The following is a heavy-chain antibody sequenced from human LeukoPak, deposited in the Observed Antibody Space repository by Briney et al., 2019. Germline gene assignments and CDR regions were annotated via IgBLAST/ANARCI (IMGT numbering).Heavy chain of an antibody. J-gene: IGHJ4*02. CDR2: ISGSGGST. CDR3: AKDRRTYSSSWGFFDY. V-gene: IGHV3-23*01. D-gene: IGHD6-6*01. Sequence: GGSLRLSSAASGFTFSSYAMSWVRQAPGKGLEWVSAISGSGGSTYYADSVKGRFTISRDNSKNTLYLQMNSLRAEDTAVYYCAKDRRTYSSSWGFFDYWGQGTPVTVSS. CDR1: GFTFSSYA.